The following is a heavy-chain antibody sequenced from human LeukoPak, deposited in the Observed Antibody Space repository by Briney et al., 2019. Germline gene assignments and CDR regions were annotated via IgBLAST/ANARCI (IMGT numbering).Heavy chain of an antibody. V-gene: IGHV3-7*03. CDR2: IKQDESEK. Sequence: GGSLRLSCTASGFSFSNYWMSWVRQAPGKGLEWVASIKQDESEKYYVDSVKGRFTTSRDNAKSSLYLQMNALRGEDTAVYYCARDRVNDAFDIWGQGTMVTVS. CDR1: GFSFSNYW. J-gene: IGHJ3*02. CDR3: ARDRVNDAFDI.